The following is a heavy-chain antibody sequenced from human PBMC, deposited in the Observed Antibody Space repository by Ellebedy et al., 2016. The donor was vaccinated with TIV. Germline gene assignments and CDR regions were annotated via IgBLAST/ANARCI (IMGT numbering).Heavy chain of an antibody. CDR2: IDPNSGGI. D-gene: IGHD6-19*01. Sequence: ASVKVSCKASGYTFIGYYIYWLRQVPGQGLEWMGWIDPNSGGINLERKFQGWVTMTRDTSISTAYIELSTLTADDTAVYYCARVEQWLASDYYYGMDVWGQGTTVTVSS. V-gene: IGHV1-2*04. J-gene: IGHJ6*02. CDR1: GYTFIGYY. CDR3: ARVEQWLASDYYYGMDV.